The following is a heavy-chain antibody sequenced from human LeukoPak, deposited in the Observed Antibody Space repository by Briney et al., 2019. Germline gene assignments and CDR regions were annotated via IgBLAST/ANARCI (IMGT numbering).Heavy chain of an antibody. D-gene: IGHD3-10*01. CDR1: GFTFSSYS. Sequence: GGSLRLSCAASGFTFSSYSMNWVRQAPGKGLEWVSSISSSSSYIYYADSVKGRFTISRDNAKNSLYLQMNSLRAEDTAVNYCARDRGSIEVDYWGQGTLVTVSS. CDR3: ARDRGSIEVDY. J-gene: IGHJ4*02. V-gene: IGHV3-21*01. CDR2: ISSSSSYI.